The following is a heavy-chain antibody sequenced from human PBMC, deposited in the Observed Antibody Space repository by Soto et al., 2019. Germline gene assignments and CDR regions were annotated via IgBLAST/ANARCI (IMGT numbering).Heavy chain of an antibody. Sequence: SLQLSCAASGFTFSSYGMHWVRQAPGKGLEWVAVIWYDGSNKYYADSVKGRFTISRDNSKNTLYLQMNSLRAEDTAVYYCARDRDMVRGAFDYWGQGTLVTVSS. J-gene: IGHJ4*02. D-gene: IGHD3-10*01. V-gene: IGHV3-33*01. CDR2: IWYDGSNK. CDR3: ARDRDMVRGAFDY. CDR1: GFTFSSYG.